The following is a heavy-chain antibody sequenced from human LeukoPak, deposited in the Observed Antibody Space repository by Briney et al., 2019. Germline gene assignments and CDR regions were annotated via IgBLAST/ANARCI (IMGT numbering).Heavy chain of an antibody. CDR3: ARLSTDKDNYYYYMEV. CDR2: IYTSGST. CDR1: GGSISSYY. J-gene: IGHJ6*03. Sequence: TSETLSLTCTVSGGSISSYYWSWIRQPPGKGLEWIGYIYTSGSTNYNPSLKSRVTISVDTSKNQFSLKLSSVTAPDTAVYYCARLSTDKDNYYYYMEVWGKGTTVTVSS. V-gene: IGHV4-4*09.